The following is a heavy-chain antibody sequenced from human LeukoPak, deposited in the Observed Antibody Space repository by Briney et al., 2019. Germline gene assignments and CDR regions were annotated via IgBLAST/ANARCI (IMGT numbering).Heavy chain of an antibody. CDR3: ARAHSSGWYFYYFDY. V-gene: IGHV3-53*01. Sequence: GSLRLSCAASGFTVSSNYMSWVRQAPGKGLEWVSVIYSGGSTYYADSVKGRFTISRDNSKNTLYLQMNSLRAEDTAVYYCARAHSSGWYFYYFDYWGQGTLVTVSS. CDR1: GFTVSSNY. J-gene: IGHJ4*02. D-gene: IGHD6-19*01. CDR2: IYSGGST.